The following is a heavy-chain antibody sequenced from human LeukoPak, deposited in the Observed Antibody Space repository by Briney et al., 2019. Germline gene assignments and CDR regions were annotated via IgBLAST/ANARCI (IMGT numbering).Heavy chain of an antibody. V-gene: IGHV1-18*01. Sequence: ASVMVSCKASGYTFTSYGISWVRQAPGQGREGMGWISAYNGNTNYSQKLQGRVTMTTDTSTSTAYMELRSLRSDDTAVYYCARDIGIVGAGADWRQGTLVTVSS. CDR1: GYTFTSYG. CDR3: ARDIGIVGAGAD. J-gene: IGHJ4*02. D-gene: IGHD1-26*01. CDR2: ISAYNGNT.